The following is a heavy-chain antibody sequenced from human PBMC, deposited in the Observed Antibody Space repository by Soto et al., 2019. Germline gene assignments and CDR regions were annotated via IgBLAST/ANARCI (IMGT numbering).Heavy chain of an antibody. J-gene: IGHJ4*02. CDR3: ARLFSTPDVLLWFGGDYYFDY. CDR1: GGSISSSSYY. D-gene: IGHD3-10*01. CDR2: IYYSGST. V-gene: IGHV4-39*01. Sequence: SETLSLTCTVSGGSISSSSYYWGWIRQPPGKGLEWIGSIYYSGSTYYNPSLKSRVTISVDTSKNQFSLKLSSVTAADTAVYYCARLFSTPDVLLWFGGDYYFDYWGQGTLVTVSS.